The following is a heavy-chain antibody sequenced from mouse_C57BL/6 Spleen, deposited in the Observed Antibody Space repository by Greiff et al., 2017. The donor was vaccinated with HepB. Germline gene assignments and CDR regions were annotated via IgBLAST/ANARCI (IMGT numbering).Heavy chain of an antibody. CDR1: GFTFSSYG. D-gene: IGHD2-14*01. J-gene: IGHJ2*01. CDR3: ARGGTVGLDY. CDR2: ICSGSSYT. Sequence: EVQGVESGAELVKPGGSLKLSCAASGFTFSSYGMSWVRQTPDKRLEWVATICSGSSYTYYPDSVKGRFTISRDKSKNTLYLQMSRLKSEDTAVYYCARGGTVGLDYWGQGTTLTVSS. V-gene: IGHV5-6*01.